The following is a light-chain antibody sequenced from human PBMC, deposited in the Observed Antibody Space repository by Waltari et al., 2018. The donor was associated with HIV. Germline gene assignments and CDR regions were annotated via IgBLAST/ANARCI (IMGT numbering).Light chain of an antibody. Sequence: ETVLTQSPARLSLSPGERATPSSRANQSVSDFLAWYRQTPGQPPRLLIYDASTRATGTPARFSGSGSGTDFTRTISSLEPEDFAVYYCQQRSHWPLTFGGGTKVEMK. CDR2: DAS. V-gene: IGKV3-11*01. CDR3: QQRSHWPLT. J-gene: IGKJ4*01. CDR1: QSVSDF.